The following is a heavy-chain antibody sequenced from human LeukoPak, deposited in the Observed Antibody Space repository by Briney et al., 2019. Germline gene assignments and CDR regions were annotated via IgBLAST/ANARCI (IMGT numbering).Heavy chain of an antibody. CDR1: GGPISSYY. D-gene: IGHD6-13*01. V-gene: IGHV4-59*08. CDR3: GASPAAGTHDYYYYGMDG. CDR2: IYYGGVT. Sequence: SEPLSLTCPVSGGPISSYYWTWIRKPQGKGLERIGYIYYGGVTKYNPTPKSRVTISADTSKNQFSLKLSSVTAADTAVYYCGASPAAGTHDYYYYGMDGWGQGTTVTASS. J-gene: IGHJ6*02.